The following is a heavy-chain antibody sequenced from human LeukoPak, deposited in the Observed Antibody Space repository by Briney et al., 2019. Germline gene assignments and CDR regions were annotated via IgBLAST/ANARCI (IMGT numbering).Heavy chain of an antibody. CDR3: AKGHNNWSHSDY. V-gene: IGHV3-23*01. CDR2: ISDNGAGT. CDR1: GFIFNNYA. J-gene: IGHJ4*02. Sequence: GGSLRLSCAASGFIFNNYAMSWVRQAPGQGLECVSVISDNGAGTNYADSVKGRFTISRDNSKNTMYLQMNSLGAEDTAVYYCAKGHNNWSHSDYWGQGTLVTVSS. D-gene: IGHD1-1*01.